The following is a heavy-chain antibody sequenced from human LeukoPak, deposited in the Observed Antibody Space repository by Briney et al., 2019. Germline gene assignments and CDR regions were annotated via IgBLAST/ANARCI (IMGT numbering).Heavy chain of an antibody. CDR3: ASRYCSSTSCYLPLYYYYGMDV. V-gene: IGHV3-23*01. CDR1: GFMFSNYA. Sequence: GGSLRLSCAASGFMFSNYAMSWVRQAPGKGLERVSAITASGGDTFSADSVKGRFTISRDNSKDTLYLQMNSLRAEDTAVYYCASRYCSSTSCYLPLYYYYGMDVWGQGTTVTVSS. D-gene: IGHD2-2*01. CDR2: ITASGGDT. J-gene: IGHJ6*02.